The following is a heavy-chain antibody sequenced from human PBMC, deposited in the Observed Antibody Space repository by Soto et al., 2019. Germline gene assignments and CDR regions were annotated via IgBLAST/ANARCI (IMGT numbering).Heavy chain of an antibody. CDR2: IYYSGST. J-gene: IGHJ4*02. CDR1: GGSISSYY. Sequence: SETLSLTCTVSGGSISSYYWSWIRQPPGKGLEWIGYIYYSGSTNYNPSLKSRVTISVDTSKNQFSLKLSSVTAADTAVYYCARHTRDEAARPGFDYWGQGTLVTVSS. V-gene: IGHV4-59*08. CDR3: ARHTRDEAARPGFDY. D-gene: IGHD6-6*01.